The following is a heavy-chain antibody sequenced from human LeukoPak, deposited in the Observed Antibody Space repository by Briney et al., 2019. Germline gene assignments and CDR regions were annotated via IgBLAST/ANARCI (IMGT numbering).Heavy chain of an antibody. Sequence: PGGSLRLSCAVSGFTFRSYGMGWVRQAPGKGLEWVSGISDGGGSSYYADSVKGRFTTSRDNSESTVSLQMKSLRVEDTAVYYCARVRYSSVGSRWFDHWGQVTLVTVSS. CDR1: GFTFRSYG. CDR2: ISDGGGSS. J-gene: IGHJ5*02. D-gene: IGHD3-16*02. V-gene: IGHV3-23*01. CDR3: ARVRYSSVGSRWFDH.